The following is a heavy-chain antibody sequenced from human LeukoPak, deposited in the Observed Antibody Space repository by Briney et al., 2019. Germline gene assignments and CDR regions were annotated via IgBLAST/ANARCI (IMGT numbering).Heavy chain of an antibody. D-gene: IGHD3-10*01. J-gene: IGHJ5*02. CDR3: ARQVTMVRGVIGFDP. CDR2: XDPSDSYT. Sequence: GESLRISCKGSGYSFTSYWISWVRQMPGKGLXXXXXXDPSDSYTNYSPSFQGHVTISADKSISTAYLQWSSLKASDTAMYYCARQVTMVRGVIGFDPWGQGTLVTVSS. V-gene: IGHV5-10-1*01. CDR1: GYSFTSYW.